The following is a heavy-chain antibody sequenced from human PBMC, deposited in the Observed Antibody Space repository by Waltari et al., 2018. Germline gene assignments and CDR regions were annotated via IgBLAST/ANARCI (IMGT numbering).Heavy chain of an antibody. CDR1: GYSFTHYP. J-gene: IGHJ4*02. D-gene: IGHD1-26*01. Sequence: QVQLVQSGTEVKKHGASVKVSCQASGYSFTHYPLHWVRQTPGQGLEWLGWINPKNGDTSYAQNFLGRVTMTRDTSINTVYMDLSGLRSDDTAVFYCARDPGPIVGAPDYWGQGTLVTVSS. CDR3: ARDPGPIVGAPDY. V-gene: IGHV1-2*02. CDR2: INPKNGDT.